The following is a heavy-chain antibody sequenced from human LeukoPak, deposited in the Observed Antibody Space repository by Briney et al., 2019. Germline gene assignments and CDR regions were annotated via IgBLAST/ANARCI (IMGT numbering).Heavy chain of an antibody. CDR2: ISAYNGNT. CDR1: GYAFTSYG. J-gene: IGHJ4*02. Sequence: ASVRVSCKASGYAFTSYGISWVRQAPGQGLEWMGWISAYNGNTNYAQKLQGRVTMTTDTSTSTAYMELRSLRSNDTAVYYCARDYYDSSGYYYFDYWGQGTLVTVSS. D-gene: IGHD3-22*01. CDR3: ARDYYDSSGYYYFDY. V-gene: IGHV1-18*01.